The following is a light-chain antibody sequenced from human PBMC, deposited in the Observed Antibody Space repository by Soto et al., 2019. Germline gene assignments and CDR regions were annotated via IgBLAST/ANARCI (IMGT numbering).Light chain of an antibody. J-gene: IGKJ4*01. CDR2: AAS. V-gene: IGKV1-39*01. CDR3: QQSYSIPALT. CDR1: QSISSY. Sequence: DIQMTQSPSSLSASVGDRVTITCRASQSISSYLNWYQQKPGQAPKLLIYAASSLQSGVPSRFSGSGSGTDSTLTISSLQPEDFATYYCQQSYSIPALTFGGGTKVEIK.